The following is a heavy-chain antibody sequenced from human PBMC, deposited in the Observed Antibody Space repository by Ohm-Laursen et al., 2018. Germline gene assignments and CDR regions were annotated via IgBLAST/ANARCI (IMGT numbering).Heavy chain of an antibody. CDR1: GGSISSYY. D-gene: IGHD3-10*01. CDR3: ARHIGEYYGSGSYFWFDP. CDR2: IYYSGST. J-gene: IGHJ5*02. V-gene: IGHV4-59*08. Sequence: GTLSLTCTVSGGSISSYYWSWIRQPPGKGLEWIGYIYYSGSTNYNPSLKSRVTISVDTSKNQFSLKLSSVTAADTAVYYCARHIGEYYGSGSYFWFDPWGQGTLVTVSS.